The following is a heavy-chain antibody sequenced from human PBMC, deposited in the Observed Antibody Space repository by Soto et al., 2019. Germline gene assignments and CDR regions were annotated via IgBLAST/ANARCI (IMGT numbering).Heavy chain of an antibody. CDR2: NSGIVVST. Sequence: GGSLSLSCAASGFTFSSYAMSWVRQAPGKGLEWVSANSGIVVSTYYADSVKGRFTIFRDNSKNTLYLQMNSLRAEDTAVYYCAASWIQLPFDYWGQGTLVTVSS. V-gene: IGHV3-23*01. D-gene: IGHD5-18*01. CDR3: AASWIQLPFDY. CDR1: GFTFSSYA. J-gene: IGHJ4*02.